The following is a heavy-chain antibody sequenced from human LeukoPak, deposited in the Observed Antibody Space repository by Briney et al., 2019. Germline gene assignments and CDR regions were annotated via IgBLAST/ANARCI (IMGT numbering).Heavy chain of an antibody. D-gene: IGHD3-22*01. CDR3: ARVGIYDSSGFHFDY. J-gene: IGHJ4*01. V-gene: IGHV1-18*01. CDR1: GYTFGNYG. Sequence: GESLKISCKASGYTFGNYGITWVRQAPGQGLEWVRWINAYNGHTNYAQKIQGRVTMTTDISTGTAYMQLNSLRSDDTAVYYCARVGIYDSSGFHFDYWGRGTLVTVSS. CDR2: INAYNGHT.